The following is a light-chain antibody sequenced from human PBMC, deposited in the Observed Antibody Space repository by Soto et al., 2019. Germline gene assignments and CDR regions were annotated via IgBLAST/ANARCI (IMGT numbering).Light chain of an antibody. CDR3: QQYTKTNNPWM. V-gene: IGKV1-5*01. Sequence: IQMTQSPSSISASVGDRVTITCRSIQTITTWMAWYQQKPGKAPKLLVYDASTLQSGVATRFSGSGSGTEFTLIISGLQPEDSATYYCQQYTKTNNPWMFGQGTKVDIK. CDR1: QTITTW. J-gene: IGKJ1*01. CDR2: DAS.